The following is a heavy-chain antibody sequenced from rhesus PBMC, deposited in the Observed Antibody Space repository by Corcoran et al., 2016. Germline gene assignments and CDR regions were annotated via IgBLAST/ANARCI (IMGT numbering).Heavy chain of an antibody. Sequence: QLQLQESGPGLVKPSETLSLTCAVSGYSISSGYGWSWIRQPPGKGLEWFGYISYSGSTSYTPSLKSRVTISIDTSKNQCSLKLSSVTAADTAVYYCARDGDYYSGRPLGALDSWGQGVVVTVSS. J-gene: IGHJ6*01. D-gene: IGHD3-16*01. CDR1: GYSISSGYG. CDR3: ARDGDYYSGRPLGALDS. CDR2: ISYSGST. V-gene: IGHV4-122*02.